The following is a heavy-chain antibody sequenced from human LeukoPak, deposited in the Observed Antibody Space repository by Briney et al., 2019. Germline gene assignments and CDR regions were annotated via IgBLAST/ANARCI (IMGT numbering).Heavy chain of an antibody. J-gene: IGHJ4*02. CDR2: IRKDGSGT. CDR1: GFIFSNSV. V-gene: IGHV3-30*02. D-gene: IGHD5-18*01. Sequence: PGGSLRLSCVASGFIFSNSVMHWVRQAPGKGLEWVAIIRKDGSGTYYADSVKGRFTISRDNSKNTVHLQMSSLGAEDTAVYYCAKGDSYGFDYWGQGSLVTVSS. CDR3: AKGDSYGFDY.